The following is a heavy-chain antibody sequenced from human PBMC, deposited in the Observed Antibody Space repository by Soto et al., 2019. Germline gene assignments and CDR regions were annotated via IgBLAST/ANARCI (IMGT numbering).Heavy chain of an antibody. J-gene: IGHJ5*02. CDR3: AKGTSRTTTVSWFDP. D-gene: IGHD4-4*01. V-gene: IGHV3-23*01. Sequence: HPGGSLRLSCAASGFTFSSYAMSWVRQAPGRGLEWVSAIIGSGGSTYYADSVKGRFTISRDNSKNTLYLQMNSLRAEDTAIYYCAKGTSRTTTVSWFDPWGQGTLVTV. CDR2: IIGSGGST. CDR1: GFTFSSYA.